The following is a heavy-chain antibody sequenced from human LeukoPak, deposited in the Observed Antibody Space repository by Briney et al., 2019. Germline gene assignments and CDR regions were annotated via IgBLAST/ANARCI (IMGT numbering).Heavy chain of an antibody. CDR1: GFTFSNAW. V-gene: IGHV3-48*01. CDR3: ARSGSSTLGAAFDI. Sequence: GGSLRLSCAASGFTFSNAWMSWVRQAPGKGLEWVSYISSSSSTIYYADSVKGRFTISRDNAKNSLYLQMNSLRAEDTAVYYCARSGSSTLGAAFDIWGQGTMVTVSS. CDR2: ISSSSSTI. J-gene: IGHJ3*02. D-gene: IGHD2-2*01.